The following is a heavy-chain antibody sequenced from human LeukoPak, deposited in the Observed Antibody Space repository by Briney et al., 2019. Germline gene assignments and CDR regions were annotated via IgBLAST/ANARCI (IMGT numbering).Heavy chain of an antibody. CDR3: AREDPVDY. V-gene: IGHV3-48*04. CDR2: MSSSGSAI. J-gene: IGHJ4*02. Sequence: GGSLRLSCVVSGLTLSGYYMNWLRQAPGKGLEWVSCMSSSGSAIYYADSVKGRFTISRDNAKNSLYLQMNSLRAEDTAVYYCAREDPVDYWGQGTLVTVSS. CDR1: GLTLSGYY.